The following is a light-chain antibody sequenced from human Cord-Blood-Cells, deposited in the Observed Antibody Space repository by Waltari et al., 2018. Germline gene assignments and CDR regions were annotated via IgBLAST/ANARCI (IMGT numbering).Light chain of an antibody. CDR1: SSDVGSYNL. CDR3: CSYAGSSTLRV. Sequence: QSALTQPASVSGSPGQSITISCTGTSSDVGSYNLVSWYQQHPGKAPKLMIYEVNKRPSGVSNRFSGSKSGNTASLTISGLQAEDEADYYCCSYAGSSTLRVFGTGTKVTVL. CDR2: EVN. J-gene: IGLJ1*01. V-gene: IGLV2-23*02.